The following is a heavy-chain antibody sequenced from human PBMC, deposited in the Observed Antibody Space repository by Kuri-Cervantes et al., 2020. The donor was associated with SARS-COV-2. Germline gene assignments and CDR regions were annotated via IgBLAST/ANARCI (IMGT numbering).Heavy chain of an antibody. Sequence: GESLKISCAASGFTFSDYYMHWIRQAPGKGLEWVSYISSSGTTTYYADSVKGRFTISRDNAKKSLYLQMNSLRAEDTAVYYCARLYRPEGAWGQGTLVTVSS. V-gene: IGHV3-11*04. J-gene: IGHJ5*02. CDR3: ARLYRPEGA. CDR2: ISSSGTTT. D-gene: IGHD1-14*01. CDR1: GFTFSDYY.